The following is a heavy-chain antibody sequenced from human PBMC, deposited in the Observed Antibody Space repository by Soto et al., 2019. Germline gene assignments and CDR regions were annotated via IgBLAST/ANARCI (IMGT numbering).Heavy chain of an antibody. V-gene: IGHV5-10-1*01. Sequence: GESLKISCKGSGYSFTSYWISWVRQMPGKGLEWMGRLDPSDSYTNYSPSSQGHVTISADKSISSAYLQWSSLKASDTAMYYCARQECSGGSCYVTSDYYYYYGMDVWGQGTTVTVSS. CDR2: LDPSDSYT. CDR3: ARQECSGGSCYVTSDYYYYYGMDV. J-gene: IGHJ6*02. CDR1: GYSFTSYW. D-gene: IGHD2-15*01.